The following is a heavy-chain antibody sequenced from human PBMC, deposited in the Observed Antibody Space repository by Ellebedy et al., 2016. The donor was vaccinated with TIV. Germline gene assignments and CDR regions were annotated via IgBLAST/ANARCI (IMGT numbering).Heavy chain of an antibody. J-gene: IGHJ3*02. V-gene: IGHV4-31*03. Sequence: SETLSLTXTVSGGSISSGGYYWSWIRQHPGKGLEWIGYIYYSGSTYYNPSLKSRVTISVDTSKNQFSLKLSSVTAADTAVYYCARVVLVVVTATDAFDIWGQGTMVTVSS. CDR2: IYYSGST. CDR1: GGSISSGGYY. CDR3: ARVVLVVVTATDAFDI. D-gene: IGHD2-21*02.